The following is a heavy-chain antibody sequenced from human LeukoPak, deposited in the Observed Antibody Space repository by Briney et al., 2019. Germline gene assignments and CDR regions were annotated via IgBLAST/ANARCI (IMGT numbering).Heavy chain of an antibody. V-gene: IGHV3-33*08. CDR1: GLTFSNAW. D-gene: IGHD3-22*01. Sequence: GGSLRLSCAASGLTFSNAWMSWVRQAPGKGLEWVAVIWYDGSNKYYADSVKGRFTISRDNSKNTLYLQMNSLRAEDTAVYYCARDSVGLERDNYDSSGYDYWGQGTLVTVSS. CDR3: ARDSVGLERDNYDSSGYDY. CDR2: IWYDGSNK. J-gene: IGHJ4*02.